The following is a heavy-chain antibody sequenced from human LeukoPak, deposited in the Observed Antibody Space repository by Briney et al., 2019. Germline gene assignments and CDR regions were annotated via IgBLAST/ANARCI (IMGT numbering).Heavy chain of an antibody. J-gene: IGHJ6*03. V-gene: IGHV4-34*01. D-gene: IGHD2-2*01. CDR3: ARLRYQLMRHYYYYYYMDV. CDR1: GGSFSGYY. CDR2: INHSGST. Sequence: SETLSLTCAVYGGSFSGYYWSWIRQPPGKGLEWIGEINHSGSTNYNPSLKSRVTISVDTSKNQFSLKLSSVTAADTAVYYCARLRYQLMRHYYYYYYMDVWGKGTTVTISS.